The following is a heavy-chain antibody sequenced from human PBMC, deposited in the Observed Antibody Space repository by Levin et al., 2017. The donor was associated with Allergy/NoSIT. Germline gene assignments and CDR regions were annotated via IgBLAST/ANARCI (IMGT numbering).Heavy chain of an antibody. CDR3: ARELSSSWFDY. D-gene: IGHD6-13*01. V-gene: IGHV1-2*02. CDR1: GYTFTGHY. J-gene: IGHJ4*02. Sequence: PKASVKVSCKASGYTFTGHYMHWVRQAPGQGLEWMGWMNPTSGVTKYAQRFQGRVTMTRDTSISTAYMELSRLRSDDTAVYYCARELSSSWFDYWGQGTPVTVPS. CDR2: MNPTSGVT.